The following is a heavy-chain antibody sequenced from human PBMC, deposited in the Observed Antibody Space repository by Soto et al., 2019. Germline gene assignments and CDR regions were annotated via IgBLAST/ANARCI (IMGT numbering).Heavy chain of an antibody. CDR1: GGSISSYY. J-gene: IGHJ6*03. V-gene: IGHV4-59*01. CDR3: ARVACSGGSCYLNYYYMDV. D-gene: IGHD2-15*01. Sequence: QVQLQESGPGLVKPSETLSLTCTVSGGSISSYYWSWIRQPPGKGLEWIGYIYYSGSTNYNPSLTSRVTISVDTSKNQFSLKLSSVTAADTAVYYCARVACSGGSCYLNYYYMDVWGKGTTVTVSS. CDR2: IYYSGST.